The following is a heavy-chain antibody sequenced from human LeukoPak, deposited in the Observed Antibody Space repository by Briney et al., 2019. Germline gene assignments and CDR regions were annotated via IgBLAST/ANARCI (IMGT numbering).Heavy chain of an antibody. D-gene: IGHD6-19*01. J-gene: IGHJ4*02. V-gene: IGHV3-21*01. Sequence: TGGSLRLSCAASGFTFSSYSMNWVRQAPGKGLEWVSSISSSSSYIYYADSVKGRFTISRDNAQNSLYLQMNSLRAEDTAVYYCASGSGWYRCDYWGQGTLVTVSS. CDR1: GFTFSSYS. CDR3: ASGSGWYRCDY. CDR2: ISSSSSYI.